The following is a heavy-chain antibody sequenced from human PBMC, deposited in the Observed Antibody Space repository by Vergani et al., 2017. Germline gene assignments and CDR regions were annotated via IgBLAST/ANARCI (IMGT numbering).Heavy chain of an antibody. Sequence: QVQLVESGGGVVQPGRSLRRSCAASGVTFSSYAMHWVRQAPGKGLEWVAVISYDGSNKYYADSGTGRFTISRDNSKNTLYLQMYSLRAEDTAVYYCARVGMGARTRYYYYYMDVWGKGTTVTVSS. D-gene: IGHD1-26*01. CDR2: ISYDGSNK. V-gene: IGHV3-30-3*01. CDR1: GVTFSSYA. CDR3: ARVGMGARTRYYYYYMDV. J-gene: IGHJ6*03.